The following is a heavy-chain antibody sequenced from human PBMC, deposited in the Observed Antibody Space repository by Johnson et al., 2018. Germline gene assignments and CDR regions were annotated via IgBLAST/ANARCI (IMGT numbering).Heavy chain of an antibody. Sequence: QVQLVQSGAEVKKPGASVKVSCRASGYTFTSYDINWVRQAPGQGLEWMGWMNTNSGNTGYTQKFQGRVTMTRDTSISTAYMELSSRRSEETAVYLCAAWRGDSRDLEHWGQGTLVTVSS. V-gene: IGHV1-8*01. CDR1: GYTFTSYD. CDR2: MNTNSGNT. CDR3: AAWRGDSRDLEH. J-gene: IGHJ1*01. D-gene: IGHD3-16*01.